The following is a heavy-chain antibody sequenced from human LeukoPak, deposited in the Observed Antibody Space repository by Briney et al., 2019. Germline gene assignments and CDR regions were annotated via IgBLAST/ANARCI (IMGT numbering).Heavy chain of an antibody. J-gene: IGHJ6*02. Sequence: SQTLSLTCTVSGGSISSGDYYWSWIRQPPGKGLEWIGYIYYSGSTYYNPSLKSRVTISVDTSKNQFSLKLSSVTAADTAVYYCARALRWLQSNYYYYYGMDVWGQGTTVTVSS. CDR1: GGSISSGDYY. CDR2: IYYSGST. D-gene: IGHD5-12*01. V-gene: IGHV4-30-4*01. CDR3: ARALRWLQSNYYYYYGMDV.